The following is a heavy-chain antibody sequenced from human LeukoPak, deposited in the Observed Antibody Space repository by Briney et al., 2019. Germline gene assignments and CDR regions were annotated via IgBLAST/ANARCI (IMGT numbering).Heavy chain of an antibody. CDR3: SGYPHWYYGMDV. CDR1: GFTFRSYA. CDR2: ISGSGGST. J-gene: IGHJ6*02. V-gene: IGHV3-23*01. Sequence: GGSLRLSCAASGFTFRSYAMSWVRQAPGKGLEWVSAISGSGGSTYYADSVKGRFTISRDNAKNSLYLQMNSLRAEDTAVYYCSGYPHWYYGMDVWGQGTTVTVSS. D-gene: IGHD3-22*01.